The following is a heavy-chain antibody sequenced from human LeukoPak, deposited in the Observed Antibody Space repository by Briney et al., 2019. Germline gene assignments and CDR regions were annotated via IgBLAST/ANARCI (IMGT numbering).Heavy chain of an antibody. D-gene: IGHD3-3*01. CDR2: ISYDGSNK. CDR1: GFTFSSYG. CDR3: AKARSGYNYYYYGMDV. J-gene: IGHJ6*02. Sequence: PGRSLRLSCAAPGFTFSSYGMHWVRQAPGKGLEWVAVISYDGSNKYYADSVKGRFTISRDNSKNTLYLQMNSLRAEDTAVYYCAKARSGYNYYYYGMDVWGQGTTVTVSS. V-gene: IGHV3-30*18.